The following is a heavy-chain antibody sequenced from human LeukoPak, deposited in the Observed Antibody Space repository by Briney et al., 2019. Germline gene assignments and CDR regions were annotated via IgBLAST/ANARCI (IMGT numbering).Heavy chain of an antibody. Sequence: GGSLRLSCAASGFIFDDYAMHWVRQAPGKGLEWVSTINWNSGTLAYADSVKGRFTISRDNAKNSLYLQMNSLRAEDTAVYYCARRRDFIDYWGQGTLVTVSS. D-gene: IGHD3/OR15-3a*01. CDR1: GFIFDDYA. CDR2: INWNSGTL. CDR3: ARRRDFIDY. J-gene: IGHJ4*02. V-gene: IGHV3-9*01.